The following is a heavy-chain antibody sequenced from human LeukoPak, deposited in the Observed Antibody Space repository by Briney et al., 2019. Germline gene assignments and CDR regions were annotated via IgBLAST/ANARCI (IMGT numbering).Heavy chain of an antibody. J-gene: IGHJ4*02. CDR3: AREGGLNTNFDY. CDR2: TKPDGSAE. Sequence: GGSLRLSCVVSGIKFSDAWMGWVRQAPGKGLEWVANTKPDGSAEHYADSVWGRYTTSTDNATKFPYMQKNSLRAEDTAVYYCAREGGLNTNFDYWGQGTLVTVSS. D-gene: IGHD1-26*01. V-gene: IGHV3-7*01. CDR1: GIKFSDAW.